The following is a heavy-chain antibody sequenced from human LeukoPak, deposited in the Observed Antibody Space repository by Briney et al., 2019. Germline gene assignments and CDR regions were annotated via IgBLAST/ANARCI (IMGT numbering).Heavy chain of an antibody. V-gene: IGHV5-51*01. CDR1: GYSFTSYW. D-gene: IGHD6-19*01. J-gene: IGHJ4*02. Sequence: GESLKISCKGSGYSFTSYWIGWVRQMPGKDLEWMGIFSPGDSDSRYSPSFQGQVTISADRSISTVYLQWSSLKASDTAIYYCAGLASAWNFDYWGQGTLVTVSS. CDR3: AGLASAWNFDY. CDR2: FSPGDSDS.